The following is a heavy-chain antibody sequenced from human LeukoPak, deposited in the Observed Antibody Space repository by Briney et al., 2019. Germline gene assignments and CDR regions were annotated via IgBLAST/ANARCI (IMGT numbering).Heavy chain of an antibody. CDR2: ISGSGGST. V-gene: IGHV3-23*01. D-gene: IGHD3-22*01. CDR3: AKDPLPMIRFTGRKPVGYFDY. J-gene: IGHJ4*02. CDR1: GFTFSSYA. Sequence: GGSLRLSCAASGFTFSSYAMSWVRQAPGKGLEWVSAISGSGGSTYYADSVKGRFTISRDNSKNTLYLQMNSLRAEDTAVYYCAKDPLPMIRFTGRKPVGYFDYWGQGTLVTVSS.